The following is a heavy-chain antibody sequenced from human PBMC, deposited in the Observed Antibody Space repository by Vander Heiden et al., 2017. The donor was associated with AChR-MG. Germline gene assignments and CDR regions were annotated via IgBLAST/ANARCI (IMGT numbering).Heavy chain of an antibody. J-gene: IGHJ4*02. CDR3: ARYRGLVAAKGQGDY. Sequence: QVQLVQSEAEVQKLGASVKVSCRASGYTFTTYGITWVRQAPGQGLGWMGWISGYNGNTNYAQKLQGRVTMTTDTSTSTADMGLRGLGSDDTAVYYCARYRGLVAAKGQGDYWGQGTLVTVSS. D-gene: IGHD2-15*01. CDR2: ISGYNGNT. V-gene: IGHV1-18*01. CDR1: GYTFTTYG.